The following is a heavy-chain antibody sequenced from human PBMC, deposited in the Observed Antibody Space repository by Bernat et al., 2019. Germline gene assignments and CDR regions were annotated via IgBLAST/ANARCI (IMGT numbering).Heavy chain of an antibody. CDR3: AIHTRVPRD. CDR2: ISGTGSDT. V-gene: IGHV3-11*05. J-gene: IGHJ4*02. D-gene: IGHD1-1*01. Sequence: QVQLVESGGGLVQPGGSLRLSCAASGFTFSDHYMSWIRQAPGKGLECVSYISGTGSDTNYVDSVKGRFTISRDNAKNSLYLQMNSLRADDTAVYYCAIHTRVPRDWGQGTLVTVSS. CDR1: GFTFSDHY.